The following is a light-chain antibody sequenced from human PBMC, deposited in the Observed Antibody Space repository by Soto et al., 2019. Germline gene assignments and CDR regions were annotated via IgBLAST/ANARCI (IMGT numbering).Light chain of an antibody. CDR1: QSVSSSY. J-gene: IGKJ5*01. CDR2: GAS. V-gene: IGKV3D-15*01. CDR3: QQYKNWPIT. Sequence: EIVMTQSPASLSVSPGERATLSCRASQSVSSSYLSWYQQKPGQAPRLLIYGASTRATGIPARFSGSGSGTDFTLTISSLQSEDFAIYDCQQYKNWPITFGQGTRLEIK.